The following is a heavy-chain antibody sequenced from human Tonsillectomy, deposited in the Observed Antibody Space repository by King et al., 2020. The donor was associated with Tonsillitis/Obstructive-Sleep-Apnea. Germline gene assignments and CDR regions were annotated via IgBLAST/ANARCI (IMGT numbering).Heavy chain of an antibody. V-gene: IGHV4-59*01. CDR1: GGSISSYY. Sequence: VQLQESGPGLVKPSETLSLTCTVSGGSISSYYWSWIRQPPGKGLEWIGYIDYSWSTHYNPSLKSRVTISVDTSKNQFSLKLTSVTAADTAVYYCAREALDAFDIWGQGTMVTVSS. CDR3: AREALDAFDI. J-gene: IGHJ3*02. CDR2: IDYSWST.